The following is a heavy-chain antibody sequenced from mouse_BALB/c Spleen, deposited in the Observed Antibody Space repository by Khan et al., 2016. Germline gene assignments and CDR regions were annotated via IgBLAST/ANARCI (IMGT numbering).Heavy chain of an antibody. CDR2: IKTYTGEP. CDR1: GYNFQNYG. CDR3: ARRRLLDLDYAMDY. J-gene: IGHJ4*01. D-gene: IGHD3-1*01. Sequence: QIQLVQSGPEMKKPGETVKISCKASGYNFQNYGMNWVKQTPGKGLKWMGWIKTYTGEPTYADDFKGRFAFSLEASDSTAYLQINNLKNEDMATSFCARRRLLDLDYAMDYWGQGTSVTVSS. V-gene: IGHV9-1*02.